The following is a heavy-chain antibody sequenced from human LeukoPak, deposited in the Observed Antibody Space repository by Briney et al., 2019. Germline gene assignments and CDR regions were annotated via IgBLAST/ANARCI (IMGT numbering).Heavy chain of an antibody. D-gene: IGHD3-22*01. Sequence: GGSLRLSCAASGFTFSSYAMSWVRQAPGKGLEWVSAISGSGGSTYYADSVKGRFTISRDNSKNTLYLQMNSLRADDTAVYYCAKGSYYYDSSGYSKFDYWGQGTLVTVSS. CDR2: ISGSGGST. CDR1: GFTFSSYA. J-gene: IGHJ4*02. CDR3: AKGSYYYDSSGYSKFDY. V-gene: IGHV3-23*01.